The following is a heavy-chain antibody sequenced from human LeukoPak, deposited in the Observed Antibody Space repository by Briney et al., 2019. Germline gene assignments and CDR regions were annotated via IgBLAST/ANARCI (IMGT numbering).Heavy chain of an antibody. Sequence: PGGSLRLSCAASGFTFSSCWMSWVRQAPGKGLEWVANIKQDGSEKYYVDSVKGRFTISRDNAKNSLYLQMNSLRAEDTAVYYCARDSNSPYGGITDWGQGTLVTVSS. D-gene: IGHD4-23*01. J-gene: IGHJ4*02. CDR1: GFTFSSCW. CDR3: ARDSNSPYGGITD. V-gene: IGHV3-7*01. CDR2: IKQDGSEK.